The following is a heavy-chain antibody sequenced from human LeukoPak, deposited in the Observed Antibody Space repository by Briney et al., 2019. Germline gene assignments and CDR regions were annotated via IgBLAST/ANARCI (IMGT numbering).Heavy chain of an antibody. J-gene: IGHJ4*02. D-gene: IGHD1-26*01. V-gene: IGHV1-69*04. CDR3: ARTGVGASFDY. Sequence: SVKVSCKASGGTFSSYAISWVRQAPGQGLEWMGRIIPILGIANYAQKFQGRVTITADKSTSTAYMELSSLRSEDTAVYYCARTGVGASFDYWGQGTLVTVSS. CDR2: IIPILGIA. CDR1: GGTFSSYA.